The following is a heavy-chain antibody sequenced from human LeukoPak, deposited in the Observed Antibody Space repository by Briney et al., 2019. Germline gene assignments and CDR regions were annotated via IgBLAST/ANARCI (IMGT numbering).Heavy chain of an antibody. CDR1: GFTFSSYG. D-gene: IGHD5-18*01. V-gene: IGHV3-33*01. Sequence: GGSLRLSYAASGFTFSSYGMHWVRQAPGKGLEWVAVIWYDGSNKYYADSVKGRFTISRDNSKNTLYLQMNSLRAEDTAVYYCARGRGGGRQDSYGYFDYWGQGTLVTVSS. J-gene: IGHJ4*02. CDR3: ARGRGGGRQDSYGYFDY. CDR2: IWYDGSNK.